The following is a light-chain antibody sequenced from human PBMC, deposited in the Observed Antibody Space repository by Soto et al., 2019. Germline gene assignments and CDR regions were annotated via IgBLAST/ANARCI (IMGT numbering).Light chain of an antibody. Sequence: DIQMTQSPSTLSASVGDRVTITCRASQNINEYLAWYQQKPGKAPKLLIYMASSLESEVPSRFSGSGSGTEFTLTISSLQPDDSATYYCQHHDSYSPSWPFGQGTKVAIK. V-gene: IGKV1-5*03. CDR2: MAS. J-gene: IGKJ1*01. CDR1: QNINEY. CDR3: QHHDSYSPSWP.